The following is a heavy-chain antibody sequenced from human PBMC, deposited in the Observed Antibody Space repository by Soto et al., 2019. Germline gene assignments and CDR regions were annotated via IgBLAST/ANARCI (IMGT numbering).Heavy chain of an antibody. CDR2: INAGNGNT. CDR3: ARSEVGAPYYYYYGMDV. D-gene: IGHD1-26*01. CDR1: GYTFTSYA. Sequence: AASVKVSCKASGYTFTSYAMHWVRQAPGQRLEWMGWINAGNGNTKYSQKFQGRVTITRDTSASTAYMELSSLRSEDTAVYYCARSEVGAPYYYYYGMDVWGQGTTVTVSS. V-gene: IGHV1-3*01. J-gene: IGHJ6*02.